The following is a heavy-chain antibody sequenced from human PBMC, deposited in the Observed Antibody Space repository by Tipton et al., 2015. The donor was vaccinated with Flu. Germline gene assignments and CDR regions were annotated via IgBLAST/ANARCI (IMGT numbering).Heavy chain of an antibody. CDR3: ARRHFSNYVSEPKNWFDL. V-gene: IGHV4-38-2*01. Sequence: TLSLTCAVSGDSISSDYYWGWIRQPPGKGLEWIGNSHHTGSTYRNPSLKSRVIISVDRSKIQFSLRLTSVTAADTAVYFCARRHFSNYVSEPKNWFDLWGQGTQVTVSS. CDR2: SHHTGST. CDR1: GDSISSDYY. J-gene: IGHJ5*02. D-gene: IGHD4-11*01.